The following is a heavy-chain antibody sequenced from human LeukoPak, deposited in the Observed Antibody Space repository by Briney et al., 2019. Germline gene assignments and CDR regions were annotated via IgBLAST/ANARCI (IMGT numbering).Heavy chain of an antibody. V-gene: IGHV4-39*01. CDR3: ARHSGPYASSWFDY. J-gene: IGHJ4*02. Sequence: SETLPLTCTVSGGSISSSSFYWGWIRQPPGKGLEWIGSIFYSGSTSYNPSLKSRVTISVDTSKNQFSLKLSSVTAADTAVYYCARHSGPYASSWFDYWGQGTLVTVSS. CDR2: IFYSGST. CDR1: GGSISSSSFY. D-gene: IGHD6-13*01.